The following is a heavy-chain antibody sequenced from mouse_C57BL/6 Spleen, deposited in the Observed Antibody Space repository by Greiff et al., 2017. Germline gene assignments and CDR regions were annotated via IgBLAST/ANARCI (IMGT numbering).Heavy chain of an antibody. J-gene: IGHJ2*01. Sequence: QVQLQQSGAELVRPGASVKLSCKASGYTFTDYYINWVKQRPGQGLEWIARIYPGSGNTYYNEKFKGKATLTAEKSSSTAYMQLSSLTSEDSAVYFGVRWIREYGMSYNYFCCWGQGTTLTVA. D-gene: IGHD1-1*01. CDR3: VRWIREYGMSYNYFCC. CDR1: GYTFTDYY. CDR2: IYPGSGNT. V-gene: IGHV1-76*01.